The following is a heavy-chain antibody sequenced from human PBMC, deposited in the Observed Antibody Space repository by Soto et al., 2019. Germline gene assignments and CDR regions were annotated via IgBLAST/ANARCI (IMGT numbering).Heavy chain of an antibody. CDR2: INHSGST. D-gene: IGHD6-25*01. CDR1: GGSFSGYY. V-gene: IGHV4-34*01. J-gene: IGHJ5*02. CDR3: ARRSAAGP. Sequence: QVQLQQWGAGLLKPSETLSLTCAVYGGSFSGYYWSWIRQPPGKGLEWIGEINHSGSTNYNPSLXSXVXRSVDTSKNQFSLKLSSVTAADTAVYYCARRSAAGPWGQGTLVTVSS.